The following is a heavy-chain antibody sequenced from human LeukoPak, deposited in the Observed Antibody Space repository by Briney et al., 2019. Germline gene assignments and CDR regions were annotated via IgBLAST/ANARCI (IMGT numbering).Heavy chain of an antibody. Sequence: SETLSLTCSVSGDSISNYYWSWIRQPPGKGLEWIGYIYYSGSNNYSPSLKSRVTISVDTSKNQFSLKLSSVTAADTAVYYCASTSRLSRLTMATTPNFDYWGQGTLVTVSS. V-gene: IGHV4-59*08. J-gene: IGHJ4*02. CDR2: IYYSGSN. D-gene: IGHD5-24*01. CDR3: ASTSRLSRLTMATTPNFDY. CDR1: GDSISNYY.